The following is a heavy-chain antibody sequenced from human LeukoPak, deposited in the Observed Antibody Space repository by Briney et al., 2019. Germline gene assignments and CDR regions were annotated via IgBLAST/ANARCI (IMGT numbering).Heavy chain of an antibody. CDR2: IYYSGST. CDR3: ARVLLWFGELSTIDY. Sequence: SETLSLTCTVSGYSISSSYYWGWIRQPPGKGLEWIGSIYYSGSTYYNPSLKSRVTISVDTSKNQFSLKLSSVTAADTAVYYCARVLLWFGELSTIDYWGQGTLVTVSS. D-gene: IGHD3-10*01. J-gene: IGHJ4*02. V-gene: IGHV4-38-2*02. CDR1: GYSISSSYY.